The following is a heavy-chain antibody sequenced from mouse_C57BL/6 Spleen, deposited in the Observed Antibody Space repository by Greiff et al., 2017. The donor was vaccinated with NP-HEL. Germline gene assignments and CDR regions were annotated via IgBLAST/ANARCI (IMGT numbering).Heavy chain of an antibody. CDR3: ARWGGGGGYFDY. CDR1: GYAFSSYW. J-gene: IGHJ2*01. D-gene: IGHD1-1*02. V-gene: IGHV1-80*01. Sequence: QVQLQQSGAELVKPGASVKISCKASGYAFSSYWMNWVKQRPGKGLEWIGQIYPGDGDTNYNGKFKGKATLTADKSSSTAYMQLSSLTSEDSAVYFCARWGGGGGYFDYWGQGTTLTVSS. CDR2: IYPGDGDT.